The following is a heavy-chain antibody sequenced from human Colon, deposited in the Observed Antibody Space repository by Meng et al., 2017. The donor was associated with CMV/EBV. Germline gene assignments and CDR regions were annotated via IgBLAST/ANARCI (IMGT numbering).Heavy chain of an antibody. CDR2: INPVTGDT. Sequence: VPLVQSGVEVKEPGASVQVSCKSSGYTFNGYFMHWVRQAPGQGLEWMGWINPVTGDTSYAQKFQVRVTMTRDTSISTAYMELSSLRSDDTAVYYCATFGGDFDYWGQGTLVTVSS. V-gene: IGHV1-2*02. CDR1: GYTFNGYF. J-gene: IGHJ4*02. CDR3: ATFGGDFDY. D-gene: IGHD3-3*01.